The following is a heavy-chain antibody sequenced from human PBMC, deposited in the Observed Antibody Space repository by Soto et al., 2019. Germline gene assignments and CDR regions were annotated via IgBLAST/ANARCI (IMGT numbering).Heavy chain of an antibody. Sequence: QVQLQQSGPRLVKPSETLSLTCTVSSGPDRSHNWGWIRQPPGRGLEWIGYVYYTGDTAYNPSLRGRVTIPAHTPXNDISLTLNSVTAADTAVYYCVRQGIDYLHGLVDVWGQGTTVSVSS. CDR1: SGPDRSHN. CDR2: VYYTGDT. J-gene: IGHJ6*02. D-gene: IGHD4-17*01. V-gene: IGHV4-59*08. CDR3: VRQGIDYLHGLVDV.